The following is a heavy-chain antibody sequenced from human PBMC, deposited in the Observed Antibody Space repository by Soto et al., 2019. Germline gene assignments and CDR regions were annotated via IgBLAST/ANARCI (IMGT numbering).Heavy chain of an antibody. Sequence: PSETLSLTCAVSGYSISSGYYWGWIRQPPGKGLEWIGSIYHSGSTYYNPSLKSRVTISVDTSKNQFSLKLSSVTAADTAVYYCACVPPHRYEGPYYYYGMDVWGQGTTVTVSS. CDR2: IYHSGST. CDR3: ACVPPHRYEGPYYYYGMDV. CDR1: GYSISSGYY. D-gene: IGHD3-3*01. J-gene: IGHJ6*02. V-gene: IGHV4-38-2*01.